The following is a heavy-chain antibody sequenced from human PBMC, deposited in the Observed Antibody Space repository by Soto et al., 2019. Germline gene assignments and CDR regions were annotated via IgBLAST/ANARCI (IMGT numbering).Heavy chain of an antibody. CDR1: GGSISSGNW. J-gene: IGHJ4*02. V-gene: IGHV4-4*02. Sequence: QVQLQESGPGLVKPSGTLSLTCAVSGGSISSGNWWSWVRQPPGKGLEWIGEIHHSGSTNYNPSLKGRVRISVDKSKTQFSVKVTSVTAADTAVYYCARVGPKVREVDYWGQGTLVIVSS. CDR3: ARVGPKVREVDY. D-gene: IGHD3-10*01. CDR2: IHHSGST.